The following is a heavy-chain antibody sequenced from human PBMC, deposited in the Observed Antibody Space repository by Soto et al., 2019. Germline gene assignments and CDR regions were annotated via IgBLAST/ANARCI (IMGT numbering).Heavy chain of an antibody. CDR2: INPNSGGT. J-gene: IGHJ6*02. V-gene: IGHV1-2*04. CDR1: GYTFTGYY. D-gene: IGHD3-22*01. CDR3: ARGSYYYDSSGYPFCMDV. Sequence: ASLKVSCKASGYTFTGYYMHWVRQAPGQGLEWMGWINPNSGGTNYAQKFQGWVTMTRDTSISTAYMELSRLRSDDTAVYYCARGSYYYDSSGYPFCMDVWGQGTTVTVSS.